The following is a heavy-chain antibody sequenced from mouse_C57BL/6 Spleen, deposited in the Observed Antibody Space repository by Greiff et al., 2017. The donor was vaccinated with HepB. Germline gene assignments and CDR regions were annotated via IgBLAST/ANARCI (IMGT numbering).Heavy chain of an antibody. J-gene: IGHJ3*01. CDR1: AYTFTSYW. Sequence: QLVESGAELAKPGASVQLSCKASAYTFTSYWMHWVKRRPGQGLEWIGYINPSSGYTKYNQKFKDKATLTVDKSSSTAYMQRSSLTSEGSAVYYCARYDGYGFAYWGQGTLVTVSA. CDR2: INPSSGYT. V-gene: IGHV1-7*01. CDR3: ARYDGYGFAY. D-gene: IGHD2-3*01.